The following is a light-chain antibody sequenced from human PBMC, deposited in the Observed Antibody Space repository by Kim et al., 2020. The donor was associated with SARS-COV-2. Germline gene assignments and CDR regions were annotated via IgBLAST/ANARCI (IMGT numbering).Light chain of an antibody. Sequence: PGKTARITCGGNNIGSKSVHWYQQKPGQAPVLVIYYDSDRPSGIPERFSGSNSGNTATLTISRVEAGDEADYYCQVWDSSSDQEVFGGGTQLTVL. CDR2: YDS. V-gene: IGLV3-21*04. CDR3: QVWDSSSDQEV. J-gene: IGLJ2*01. CDR1: NIGSKS.